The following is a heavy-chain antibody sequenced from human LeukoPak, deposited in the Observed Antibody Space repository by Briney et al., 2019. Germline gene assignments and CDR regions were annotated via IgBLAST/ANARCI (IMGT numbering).Heavy chain of an antibody. V-gene: IGHV3-7*01. CDR1: GFSFSIHW. CDR2: INPDGSQK. D-gene: IGHD3-10*01. J-gene: IGHJ4*02. CDR3: AKEEWFRFDI. Sequence: PGGSLRLSCAASGFSFSIHWMTWVRQAPGKGLERVAKINPDGSQKYYLDPVRGRFTISRDNAKNSVYVQMNSLRADDTAVYFCAKEEWFRFDIWGQGTSVTVSS.